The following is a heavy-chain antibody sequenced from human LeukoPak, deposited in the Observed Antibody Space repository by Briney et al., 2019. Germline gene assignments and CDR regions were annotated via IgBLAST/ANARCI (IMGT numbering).Heavy chain of an antibody. Sequence: ASVKVSCKASGYTFTSYDINWVRQATGQGLEWMGWMNPNSGNTGYARKFQGRVTMTRNTSISTAYMELSSLRSEDTAVYYCARDMVRGVIIPLGYWGQGTLVTVSS. D-gene: IGHD3-10*01. J-gene: IGHJ4*02. CDR2: MNPNSGNT. CDR1: GYTFTSYD. CDR3: ARDMVRGVIIPLGY. V-gene: IGHV1-8*01.